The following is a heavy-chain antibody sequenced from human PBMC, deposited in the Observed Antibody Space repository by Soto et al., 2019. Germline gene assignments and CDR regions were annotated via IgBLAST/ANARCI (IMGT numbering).Heavy chain of an antibody. CDR2: IYHSGST. CDR1: GGSISSGGYS. Sequence: PSETLSLTCAVSGGSISSGGYSWSWIRQPPGKGLEWIGYIYHSGSTYYNPSLKSRVTISVDRSKNQFSLKLSSVTAADTAVYYCARDVDSSSRSVWFDPWGQGTLVTVSS. V-gene: IGHV4-30-2*01. CDR3: ARDVDSSSRSVWFDP. D-gene: IGHD6-13*01. J-gene: IGHJ5*02.